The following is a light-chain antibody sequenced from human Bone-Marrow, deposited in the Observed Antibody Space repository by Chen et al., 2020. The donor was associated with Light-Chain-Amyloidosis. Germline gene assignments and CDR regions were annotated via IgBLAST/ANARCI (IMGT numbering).Light chain of an antibody. V-gene: IGLV3-25*03. CDR1: DLPTKY. CDR3: QSADSSGTDEVI. Sequence: SYKLTQPPSVSVSPGQTARITCSGDDLPTKYAYWYQQKPGQAPVLVIHRDTERPSGISERFSGSSSGTTATVTISGVKAEDEADYHCQSADSSGTDEVIFGGGTKLTVL. CDR2: RDT. J-gene: IGLJ2*01.